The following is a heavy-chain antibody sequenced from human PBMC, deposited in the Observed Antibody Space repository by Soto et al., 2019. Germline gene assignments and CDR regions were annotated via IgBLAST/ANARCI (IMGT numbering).Heavy chain of an antibody. J-gene: IGHJ3*02. CDR3: ARAGYYDSSGYLIDDAFDI. CDR1: GFTFSDYC. Sequence: GGSLRLSCAASGFTFSDYCMSWIRQAPGKGVEWVSYISSSGSTIYYADSVKGRFTISRDNAKNSLYLQMNSLRAEDTAVYYCARAGYYDSSGYLIDDAFDIWGQGTMVTVSS. D-gene: IGHD3-22*01. V-gene: IGHV3-11*01. CDR2: ISSSGSTI.